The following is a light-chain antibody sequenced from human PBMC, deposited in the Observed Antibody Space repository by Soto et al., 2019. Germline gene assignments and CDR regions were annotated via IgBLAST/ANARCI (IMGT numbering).Light chain of an antibody. V-gene: IGLV1-47*01. Sequence: QSVLTQPPSASGTPGQRVTVSGSGSSANIESNFVYWYQQFPGTAPRLLIYRNNQRPSGVPDRFSGSKSGTSASLAISALRSEDEADYYCTVWDDSLRGRLFGGGTKVTVL. CDR3: TVWDDSLRGRL. J-gene: IGLJ2*01. CDR1: SANIESNF. CDR2: RNN.